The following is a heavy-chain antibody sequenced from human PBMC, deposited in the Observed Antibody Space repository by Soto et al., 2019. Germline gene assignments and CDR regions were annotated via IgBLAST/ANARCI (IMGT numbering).Heavy chain of an antibody. CDR2: ISGSGGRT. V-gene: IGHV3-23*01. J-gene: IGHJ3*02. D-gene: IGHD3-16*01. CDR3: AKGGYYSLFDI. Sequence: GGSLRLSCVASGFPFSSYAMSWFRQTPGKGLEWVSGISGSGGRTYYADSVKGRFTISRDNSNNTLSLQMHILRVEDTAVYFCAKGGYYSLFDIWGQGTMVTVSS. CDR1: GFPFSSYA.